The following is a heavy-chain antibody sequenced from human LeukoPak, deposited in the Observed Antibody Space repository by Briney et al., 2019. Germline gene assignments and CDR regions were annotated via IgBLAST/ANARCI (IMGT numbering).Heavy chain of an antibody. D-gene: IGHD6-13*01. V-gene: IGHV3-23*01. CDR3: AKQQQLVRTIYYYYGMAV. CDR2: IRGSGSST. Sequence: PGGSLRLSCAASGFTFGIYAMSWVRQAPGKGLEWLSGIRGSGSSTYYADSVKGRFTISRDNSKNTLYLQMTSLRAEDTAVYYCAKQQQLVRTIYYYYGMAVWGQGTTVTVSS. J-gene: IGHJ6*02. CDR1: GFTFGIYA.